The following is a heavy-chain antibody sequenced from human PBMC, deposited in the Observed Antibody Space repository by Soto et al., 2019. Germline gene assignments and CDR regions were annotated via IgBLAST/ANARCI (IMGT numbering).Heavy chain of an antibody. CDR2: ISGSGGST. Sequence: GGAPRLSWAASGFTCSSYAMSWVRQAPGKGLEWVSAISGSGGSTYYADSVKGRFTISRDNSKNTLYLQMNSLRAEDTAVYYCAKDLGYSSSWFSFDYWGQGTLVTVSS. CDR1: GFTCSSYA. CDR3: AKDLGYSSSWFSFDY. D-gene: IGHD6-13*01. V-gene: IGHV3-23*01. J-gene: IGHJ4*02.